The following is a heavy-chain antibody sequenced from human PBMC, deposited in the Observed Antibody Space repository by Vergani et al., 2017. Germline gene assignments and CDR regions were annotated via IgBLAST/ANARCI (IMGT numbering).Heavy chain of an antibody. V-gene: IGHV3-33*01. CDR1: GFTFSSYG. CDR2: IWYDGSNK. Sequence: QVQLVESGGGVVQPGRSLRLSCAASGFTFSSYGVHWVRQAPGKGLEWVAVIWYDGSNKYYADSVKGRFTISRDNSKNTLYLQMNSLRAEDTAVYYCARDGPYYYDSSGPDYWGQGTLVTVSS. CDR3: ARDGPYYYDSSGPDY. D-gene: IGHD3-22*01. J-gene: IGHJ4*02.